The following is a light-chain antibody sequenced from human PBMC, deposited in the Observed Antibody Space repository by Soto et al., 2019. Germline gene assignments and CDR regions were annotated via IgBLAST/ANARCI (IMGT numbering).Light chain of an antibody. J-gene: IGLJ1*01. CDR2: EVT. CDR3: SSYTNINSRACV. CDR1: SGDIGSYNR. Sequence: QSVLTQPASVYVSPGQSITISCTGTSGDIGSYNRVSWYQQHPGKAPKLIIYEVTDRPSGVSNRFSGSKSGNTASLTSSGLQAEDEAEYYCSSYTNINSRACVFGTGTKLTVL. V-gene: IGLV2-14*01.